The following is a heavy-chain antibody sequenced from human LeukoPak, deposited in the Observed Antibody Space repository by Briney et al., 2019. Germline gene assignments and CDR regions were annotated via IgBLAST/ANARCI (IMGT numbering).Heavy chain of an antibody. Sequence: GASVKVSCENSGYTFTNYDISWVRQASAQGLEWMGWMNPNSGNTDYARNFRGRVTFTRDTSTRTAYVELNSLRSEDTAVYHWARSRLGRGFDFYYWGQGTLVTASS. D-gene: IGHD2-15*01. CDR2: MNPNSGNT. V-gene: IGHV1-8*03. CDR1: GYTFTNYD. CDR3: ARSRLGRGFDFYY. J-gene: IGHJ4*02.